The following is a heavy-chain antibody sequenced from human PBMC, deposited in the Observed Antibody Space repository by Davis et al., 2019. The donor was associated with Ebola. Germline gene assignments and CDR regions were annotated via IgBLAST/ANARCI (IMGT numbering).Heavy chain of an antibody. CDR3: ARDFNGGADTFDS. J-gene: IGHJ3*02. CDR1: GGSISSYY. V-gene: IGHV4-59*01. Sequence: MPSATLSLTCTVSGGSISSYYWNWIRQSPGKGLEWIGYIYDSGSTYYSPSLKSRVTISVDTSKNQFSLKLSSVTAADTAVYYCARDFNGGADTFDSWGQGTMVTVSS. D-gene: IGHD3-16*01. CDR2: IYDSGST.